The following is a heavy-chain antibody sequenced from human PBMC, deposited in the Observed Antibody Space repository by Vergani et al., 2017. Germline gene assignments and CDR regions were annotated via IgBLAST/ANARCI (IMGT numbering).Heavy chain of an antibody. CDR3: AKANPRNSGYDYLYYYHAMDV. Sequence: EVQLVESGGGLVQPGGSLRLSCAASGFTFSSYSMNLVRQAPGKGLELVSYISSSSSTIYYADSVKGRFTISRDSSKNTLYLQMNSLSAGDTAVYYCAKANPRNSGYDYLYYYHAMDVWGQGTTVTVSS. CDR1: GFTFSSYS. D-gene: IGHD5-12*01. CDR2: ISSSSSTI. V-gene: IGHV3-48*01. J-gene: IGHJ6*02.